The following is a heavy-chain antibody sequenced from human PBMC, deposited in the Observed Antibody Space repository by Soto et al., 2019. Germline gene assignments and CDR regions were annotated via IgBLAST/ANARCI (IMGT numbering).Heavy chain of an antibody. V-gene: IGHV1-2*04. CDR1: GYTFTGYY. J-gene: IGHJ3*02. D-gene: IGHD6-13*01. Sequence: ASVKVSCKASGYTFTGYYMHWVRQAPGQGLEWMGWINPNSGGTNYAQKFQGWVTMTRDTSISTAYMELSRLRSDDTAVYYCARIAAAGKDAFDIWGQGTMVTVSS. CDR3: ARIAAAGKDAFDI. CDR2: INPNSGGT.